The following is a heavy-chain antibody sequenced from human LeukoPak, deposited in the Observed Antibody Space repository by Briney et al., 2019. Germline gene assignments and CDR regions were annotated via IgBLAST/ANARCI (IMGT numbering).Heavy chain of an antibody. D-gene: IGHD3-3*01. CDR1: GFTFSRYA. Sequence: GGSLRLSCAGSGFTFSRYAFHWVRLAPGKGLEWVALISYDGSNNYYADSVKGRFTISRDNSKNTLYLQMNSLRAEDTAVYYCARDRGLFGVVKSDAFDIWGQGTMVTVSS. J-gene: IGHJ3*02. CDR2: ISYDGSNN. V-gene: IGHV3-30-3*01. CDR3: ARDRGLFGVVKSDAFDI.